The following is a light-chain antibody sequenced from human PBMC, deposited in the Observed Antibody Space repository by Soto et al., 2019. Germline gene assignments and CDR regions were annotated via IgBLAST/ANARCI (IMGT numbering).Light chain of an antibody. CDR2: DAS. J-gene: IGKJ2*01. CDR3: QQRSKWPKYT. V-gene: IGKV3-11*01. Sequence: EIVLTQSPATLSLSPGERATLSCRASQSISRYLAWYQQKPGQAPRLLIYDASNRATGIPARFSGSGSGTDFTLTISGLEPEDFAVYYCQQRSKWPKYTFGQGTQLDIQ. CDR1: QSISRY.